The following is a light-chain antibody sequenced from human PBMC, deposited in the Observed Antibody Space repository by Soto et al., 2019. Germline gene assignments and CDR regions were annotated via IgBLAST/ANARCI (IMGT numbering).Light chain of an antibody. CDR1: QSISSY. CDR3: QHSYSTLLT. CDR2: AAS. Sequence: DIQMTQSPSSLSASVGDRVTITCRASQSISSYLNWYQQKPGRAPKLLIYAASSLQSGVPSRFSGSRSGTYFTLTISSLQPEDFATYYCQHSYSTLLTFGGGTKVDIK. J-gene: IGKJ4*01. V-gene: IGKV1-39*01.